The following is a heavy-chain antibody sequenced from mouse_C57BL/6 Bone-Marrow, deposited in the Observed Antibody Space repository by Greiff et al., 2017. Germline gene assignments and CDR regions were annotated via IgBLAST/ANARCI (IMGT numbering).Heavy chain of an antibody. V-gene: IGHV1-64*01. J-gene: IGHJ3*01. CDR2: IHPNSGST. CDR3: ARGAFAY. Sequence: QVQLQQSGAELVKPGASVKLSCKASGYTFTSYWMHWVKQRPGQGLEWIGMIHPNSGSTNYNEKFKGKATLTVDKSSSTAYMQLSSLTSGDSAVYYCARGAFAYWGQGTLVTVSA. CDR1: GYTFTSYW.